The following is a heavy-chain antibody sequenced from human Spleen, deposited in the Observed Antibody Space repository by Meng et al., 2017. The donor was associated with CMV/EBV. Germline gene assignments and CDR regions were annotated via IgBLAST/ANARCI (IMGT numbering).Heavy chain of an antibody. Sequence: GGSLRLSCAASGFTFSSYWVSWVRQAPGKGLEWVANIKQDGSEKYYVDSVKGRFTISRDNAKNSLYLQMNSLRAEDTAVYYCARSLYYDFWSGDYGMDVWGQGTTVTVSS. CDR3: ARSLYYDFWSGDYGMDV. CDR1: GFTFSSYW. V-gene: IGHV3-7*01. D-gene: IGHD3-3*01. CDR2: IKQDGSEK. J-gene: IGHJ6*02.